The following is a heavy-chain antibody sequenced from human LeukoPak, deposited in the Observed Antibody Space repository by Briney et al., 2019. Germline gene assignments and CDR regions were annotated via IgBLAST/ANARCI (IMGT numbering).Heavy chain of an antibody. CDR3: TAGYCISSSCLNFDD. D-gene: IGHD2-2*01. Sequence: GGSLRLSCAASGFTFTNAWMNWVRQAPGKGLEWVGRIKSKTDGGTTDYAAPVKGRFTISRDDSKNTLYLQMNSLNTEDTAVYYCTAGYCISSSCLNFDDWGQGTLVTVSS. V-gene: IGHV3-15*01. J-gene: IGHJ4*02. CDR1: GFTFTNAW. CDR2: IKSKTDGGTT.